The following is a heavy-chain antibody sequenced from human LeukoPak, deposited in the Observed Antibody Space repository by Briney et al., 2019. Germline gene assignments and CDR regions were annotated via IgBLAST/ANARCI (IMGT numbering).Heavy chain of an antibody. V-gene: IGHV4-34*01. CDR3: ARGILGWVNTFGGARHWFDP. Sequence: SETLSLTCAVYGGSFSGYYWSWIRQPPGKGLEWIGEINHSGSTNYNPSLKSRVTISVDTSKNQFSLKLSSVTAADTAVYYCARGILGWVNTFGGARHWFDPWGQGTLVTVSS. J-gene: IGHJ5*02. D-gene: IGHD3-16*01. CDR1: GGSFSGYY. CDR2: INHSGST.